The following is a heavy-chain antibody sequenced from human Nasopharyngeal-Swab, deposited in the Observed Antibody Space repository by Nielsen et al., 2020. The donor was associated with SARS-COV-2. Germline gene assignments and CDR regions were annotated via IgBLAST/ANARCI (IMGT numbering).Heavy chain of an antibody. D-gene: IGHD2-15*01. V-gene: IGHV4-39*01. CDR1: GGSISSYY. CDR3: ARHFPVSSGYCSGGSCYQHGGPYYGMDV. J-gene: IGHJ6*02. CDR2: IYYRGSP. Sequence: SETLSLTCTVSGGSISSYYWGWLRQPPGKGLEWIGSIYYRGSPYYNPSLQSRVTISVDTSKNQFPLKLSFVPAADTAVYYCARHFPVSSGYCSGGSCYQHGGPYYGMDVWGQGTTVTVSS.